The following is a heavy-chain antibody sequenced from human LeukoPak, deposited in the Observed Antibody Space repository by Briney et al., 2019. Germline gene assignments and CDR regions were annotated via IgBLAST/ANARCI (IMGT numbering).Heavy chain of an antibody. V-gene: IGHV3-66*01. CDR3: ARAAGSALYYNYGMDV. CDR1: GFTFDGYA. CDR2: MYSGAT. Sequence: GRSLRLSCAASGFTFDGYAMHWVRQAPGKGLEWVSLMYSGATNYADSVKGRFTISRDNSKNTLYLEMNSLRVEDTAVYYCARAAGSALYYNYGMDVWGQGTTVTVSS. D-gene: IGHD1-26*01. J-gene: IGHJ6*02.